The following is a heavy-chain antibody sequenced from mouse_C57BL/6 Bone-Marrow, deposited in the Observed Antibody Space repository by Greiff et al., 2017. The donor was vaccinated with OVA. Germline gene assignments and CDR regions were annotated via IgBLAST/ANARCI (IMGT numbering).Heavy chain of an antibody. CDR3: ARDPSYYGSSDWYFDV. Sequence: EVKLVESGPGLVKPSQSLSLTCSVTGYSITSGYYWHWIRQFPGNKLEWMGYISYDGSNNYNPSLKNRISITRDTSKNQFFLKLNSVTTEDTATEYCARDPSYYGSSDWYFDVWGTGTTVTVSS. CDR2: ISYDGSN. CDR1: GYSITSGYY. V-gene: IGHV3-6*01. J-gene: IGHJ1*03. D-gene: IGHD1-1*01.